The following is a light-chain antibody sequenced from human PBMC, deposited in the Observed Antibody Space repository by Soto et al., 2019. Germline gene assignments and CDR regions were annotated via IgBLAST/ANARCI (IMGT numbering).Light chain of an antibody. CDR1: QRVSSN. CDR3: QQYTNWPPWT. CDR2: GAS. V-gene: IGKV3-15*01. J-gene: IGKJ1*01. Sequence: EIVMTQSPATLSVSPGERATLSCRASQRVSSNLAWYQQKPCQTPRLLIYGASTRATGIPARFSGSRSGTEFTLTISSLQSEDFAVYYCQQYTNWPPWTFGQGTKVAIK.